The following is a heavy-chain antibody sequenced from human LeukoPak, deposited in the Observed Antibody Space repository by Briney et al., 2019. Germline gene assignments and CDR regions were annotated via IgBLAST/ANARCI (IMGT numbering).Heavy chain of an antibody. Sequence: GGSLRLSCAASGFTFSSYSMNWVRQAPGKGLEWVSSISSSSSYIYYADSVKGRFTISRDNAKNSLYLQMNSLRAEDTAVYYCAALIYGSGSYEDRDYWGQGTLVTVSS. J-gene: IGHJ4*02. CDR2: ISSSSSYI. CDR1: GFTFSSYS. D-gene: IGHD3-10*01. V-gene: IGHV3-21*01. CDR3: AALIYGSGSYEDRDY.